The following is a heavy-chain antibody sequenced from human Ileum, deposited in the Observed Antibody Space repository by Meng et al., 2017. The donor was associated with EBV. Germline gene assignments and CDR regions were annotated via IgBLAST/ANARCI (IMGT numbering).Heavy chain of an antibody. D-gene: IGHD5-18*01. CDR3: ARGWETAMDSG. CDR1: GGSVRIGSYY. J-gene: IGHJ4*02. V-gene: IGHV4-61*01. CDR2: IYYSGTT. Sequence: QGSLPAARPRTVNPAVTLSLTWTDAGGSVRIGSYYLSLTRQPPGKGLEWIGNIYYSGTTNYNPSLESRVNISVDTSKNQFSLKLRSVAASDTAVYYCARGWETAMDSGWGQGTLVTVSS.